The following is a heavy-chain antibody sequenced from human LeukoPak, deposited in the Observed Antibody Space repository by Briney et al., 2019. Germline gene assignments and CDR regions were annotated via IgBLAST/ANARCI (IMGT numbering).Heavy chain of an antibody. CDR1: GDSLKSGTFF. CDR2: IHSSGTP. J-gene: IGHJ4*01. Sequence: SETLSLTCTVSGDSLKSGTFFWGWVRQSPGKGLEWIGSIHSSGTPYSNPSLESRARVSTDTSTNSFSLKLRSATAADTAVYYCARGLTGGWAAVFDYWGHGTLVTVSS. D-gene: IGHD1-26*01. CDR3: ARGLTGGWAAVFDY. V-gene: IGHV4-39*07.